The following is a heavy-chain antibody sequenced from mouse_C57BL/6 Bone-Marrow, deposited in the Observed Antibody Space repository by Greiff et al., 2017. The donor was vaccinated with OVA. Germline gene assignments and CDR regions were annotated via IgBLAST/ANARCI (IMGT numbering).Heavy chain of an antibody. CDR2: ILPSIGRT. J-gene: IGHJ2*01. D-gene: IGHD2-4*01. Sequence: VQLQQSGSELRSPGSSVKLSCKDFDSEVFPIAYMSWVRQKPGHGFEWIGGILPSIGRTIYGEKFEDKATLDADTLSNTAYLELNSLTSEDSAIYYCAREGLRRGSYFDYWGQGTTLTVSS. CDR3: AREGLRRGSYFDY. CDR1: DSEVFPIAY. V-gene: IGHV15-2*01.